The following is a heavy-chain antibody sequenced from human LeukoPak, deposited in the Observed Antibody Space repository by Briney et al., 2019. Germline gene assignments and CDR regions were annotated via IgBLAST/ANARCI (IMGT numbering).Heavy chain of an antibody. CDR2: ISYDGSNK. Sequence: GGSLRLSCAASGFTFSSYGMHWVRQAPGKGLEWVAVISYDGSNKYYADSVKGRFTISRDNSKNTLYLQMNSLRAEDTAVCYCAKGDHYYGMDVWGQGTTVTVSS. V-gene: IGHV3-30*18. D-gene: IGHD2-21*01. CDR3: AKGDHYYGMDV. J-gene: IGHJ6*02. CDR1: GFTFSSYG.